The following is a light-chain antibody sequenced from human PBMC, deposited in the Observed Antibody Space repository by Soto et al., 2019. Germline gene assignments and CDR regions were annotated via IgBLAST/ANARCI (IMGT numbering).Light chain of an antibody. J-gene: IGLJ3*02. CDR1: SNDIGGYNY. CDR3: SSYTTNHTRV. V-gene: IGLV2-14*01. Sequence: QSVLTQPASVSGSPGQSITFSCTGTSNDIGGYNYVSWFQHHPDKAPKLIIYEVNDRPSGVSNRFSGSKSGNTASLTISGLQPEDEADYYCSSYTTNHTRVFGGGTQLTVL. CDR2: EVN.